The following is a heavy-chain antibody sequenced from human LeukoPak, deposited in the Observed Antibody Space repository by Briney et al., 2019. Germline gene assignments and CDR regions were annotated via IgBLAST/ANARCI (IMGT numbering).Heavy chain of an antibody. CDR3: ARNPDCSSTSCYVGYYYGMDV. CDR2: IYHSGST. CDR1: GGSISRSNW. J-gene: IGHJ6*04. V-gene: IGHV4-4*02. D-gene: IGHD2-2*01. Sequence: SGTLSLTCAVSGGSISRSNWWSWVRQPPGKGLEWIGEIYHSGSTNYNPSLKRRVTISVDKSKNQFSLRLSSVTAADTAAYYCARNPDCSSTSCYVGYYYGMDVWGKGTTVTVSS.